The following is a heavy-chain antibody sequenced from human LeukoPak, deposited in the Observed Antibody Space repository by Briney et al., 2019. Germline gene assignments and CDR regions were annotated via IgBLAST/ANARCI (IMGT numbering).Heavy chain of an antibody. J-gene: IGHJ3*02. CDR2: IYPGDSDT. CDR1: GYSFTSYW. D-gene: IGHD2-2*01. V-gene: IGHV5-51*01. CDR3: ARHTAVPAAIDAFDI. Sequence: ESLKISCKGSGYSFTSYWIGWVRQMPGKGLEWMGIIYPGDSDTRYSPSFQGQVTISADKSISTAYLQWSSLKASDTAMYYCARHTAVPAAIDAFDIWGQGTMVTVSS.